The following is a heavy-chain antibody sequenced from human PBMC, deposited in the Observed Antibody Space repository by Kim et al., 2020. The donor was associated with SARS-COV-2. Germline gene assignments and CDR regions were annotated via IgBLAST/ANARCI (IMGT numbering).Heavy chain of an antibody. CDR1: GFTFSSYG. V-gene: IGHV3-30*18. Sequence: GGSLRLSCAASGFTFSSYGMHWVRQAPGKGLEWVAVISYDGSNKYYADSVKGRFTISRDNSKNTLYLQMNSLRAEDTAVYYCAKDHYYDLSPQGDDSAFDIWGQGTMVTVSS. CDR2: ISYDGSNK. D-gene: IGHD3-22*01. CDR3: AKDHYYDLSPQGDDSAFDI. J-gene: IGHJ3*02.